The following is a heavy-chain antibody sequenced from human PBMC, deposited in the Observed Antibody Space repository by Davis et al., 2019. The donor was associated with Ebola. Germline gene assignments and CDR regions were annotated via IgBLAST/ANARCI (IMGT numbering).Heavy chain of an antibody. CDR2: INHSGST. Sequence: MPSETLSLTCTVSGGSISSSSYYWGWIRQPPGKGLEWIGEINHSGSTNYNPSLKSRVTISVDTSKNQFSLKLSSVTAADTAVYYCARLADYYYYGMDVWGQGTTVTVSS. CDR1: GGSISSSSYY. CDR3: ARLADYYYYGMDV. J-gene: IGHJ6*02. D-gene: IGHD6-6*01. V-gene: IGHV4-39*07.